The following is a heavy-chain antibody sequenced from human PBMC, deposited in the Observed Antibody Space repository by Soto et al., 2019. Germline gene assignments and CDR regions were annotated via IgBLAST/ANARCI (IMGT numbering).Heavy chain of an antibody. CDR1: GFTFSSYG. CDR3: AKASSRYCSSTSCYGMDV. Sequence: GGSLRLSCAASGFTFSSYGMHWVRQASGKGLEWVAVISYDGSNKYYADSVKGRFTISRDNSKNTLYLQMNSLRAEDTAVYYCAKASSRYCSSTSCYGMDVWGQGTTVTVSS. CDR2: ISYDGSNK. J-gene: IGHJ6*02. D-gene: IGHD2-2*01. V-gene: IGHV3-30*18.